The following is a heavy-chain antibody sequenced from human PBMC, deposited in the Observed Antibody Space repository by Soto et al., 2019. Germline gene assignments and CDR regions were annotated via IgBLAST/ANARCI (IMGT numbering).Heavy chain of an antibody. CDR2: ISYDGSNK. CDR3: AKGGWTNYYDSSGYYWGVGDY. CDR1: GFTFSSYG. V-gene: IGHV3-30*18. D-gene: IGHD3-22*01. J-gene: IGHJ4*02. Sequence: GGSLRLSCAASGFTFSSYGMHWVRQAPGKGLEWVAVISYDGSNKYYADSVKGRFTISRDNSKNTLYLQMNSLRAEDTAVYYCAKGGWTNYYDSSGYYWGVGDYWGQGTLVTVS.